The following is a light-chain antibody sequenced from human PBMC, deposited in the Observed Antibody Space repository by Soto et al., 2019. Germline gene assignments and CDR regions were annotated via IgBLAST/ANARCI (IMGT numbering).Light chain of an antibody. J-gene: IGLJ3*02. CDR1: SSDVGGYNY. CDR3: SSYTRSSTVA. Sequence: QSVLTQPASVSGSPGQSITISCTGTSSDVGGYNYVSWYQQHPGKAPKLMIYDVSNRPSGVSNRFSGSKSGNTASLTISGLQAEDEADYYCSSYTRSSTVAFGGGTKVTVL. CDR2: DVS. V-gene: IGLV2-14*01.